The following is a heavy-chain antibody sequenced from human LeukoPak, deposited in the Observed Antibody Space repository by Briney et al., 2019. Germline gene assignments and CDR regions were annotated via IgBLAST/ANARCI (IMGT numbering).Heavy chain of an antibody. J-gene: IGHJ4*02. CDR1: GGSFSGYY. Sequence: SETLSLTCAVYGGSFSGYYWSWIRQPPGKGLEWIGEINHSGSTNYNPSLKSRVTIPVDTSKNQFSLKLSSVTAADTAVYYCAGYYYDSSGYYRPFDYWGQGTLVTVSS. CDR2: INHSGST. CDR3: AGYYYDSSGYYRPFDY. V-gene: IGHV4-34*01. D-gene: IGHD3-22*01.